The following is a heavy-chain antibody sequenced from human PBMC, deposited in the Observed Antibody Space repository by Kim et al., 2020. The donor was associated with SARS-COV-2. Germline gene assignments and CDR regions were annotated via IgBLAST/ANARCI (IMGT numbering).Heavy chain of an antibody. J-gene: IGHJ4*02. CDR1: GGSFSGYY. V-gene: IGHV4-34*01. CDR3: ARGRYFDY. CDR2: INHSGST. Sequence: SETLSLTCAVYGGSFSGYYWSWIRQPPGKGLEWIGEINHSGSTNYNPSLKSRVTISVDTSKNQFSLKLSSVTAADTAVYYCARGRYFDYWGQGTLVTVSS.